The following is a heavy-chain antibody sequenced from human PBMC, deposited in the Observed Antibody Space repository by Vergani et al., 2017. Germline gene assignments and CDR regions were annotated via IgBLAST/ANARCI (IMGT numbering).Heavy chain of an antibody. CDR2: IDWDDDK. Sequence: QVTLRESGPALVKPTQTLTLTCTFSGFSLSTSRMCVGWIRQPPGKALEWLARIDWDDDKYYSTSLKTRLTSSKDTSKNQVVLTMTNMDPVDTATYYCARCCGRDCYSGDYWGQGTLVTVSS. V-gene: IGHV2-70*15. CDR3: ARCCGRDCYSGDY. CDR1: GFSLSTSRMC. D-gene: IGHD2-21*02. J-gene: IGHJ4*02.